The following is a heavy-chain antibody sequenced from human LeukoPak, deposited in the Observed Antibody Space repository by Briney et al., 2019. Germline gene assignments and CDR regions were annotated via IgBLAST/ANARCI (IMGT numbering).Heavy chain of an antibody. D-gene: IGHD1-26*01. CDR3: ARGEGGYYQAY. Sequence: TGGSLRLSCAASGFTVSNNYMSWVRQAPGKGLEWVSSIYSGGTTHYADSVKGRFTISRDNSKNTLYLQMNSLRAEDTAVYYCARGEGGYYQAYWGQGALVTVSS. CDR1: GFTVSNNY. CDR2: IYSGGTT. V-gene: IGHV3-53*01. J-gene: IGHJ4*02.